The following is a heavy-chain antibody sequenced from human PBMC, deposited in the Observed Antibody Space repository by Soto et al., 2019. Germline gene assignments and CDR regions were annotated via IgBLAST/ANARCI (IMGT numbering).Heavy chain of an antibody. CDR1: GYTFTGYY. CDR2: INPNSGGT. CDR3: AGPGCSSQDY. V-gene: IGHV1-2*02. D-gene: IGHD5-18*01. J-gene: IGHJ4*02. Sequence: ASVKVSCKASGYTFTGYYMHWVRQAPGQGLEWMGWINPNSGGTNYAQKFQGRVTMTRDTSISTAYMELNSLRAEDTAVYYCAGPGCSSQDYWGQGALVTVSS.